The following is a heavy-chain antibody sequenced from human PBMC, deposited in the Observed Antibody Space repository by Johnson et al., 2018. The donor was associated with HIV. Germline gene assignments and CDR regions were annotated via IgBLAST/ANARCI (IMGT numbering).Heavy chain of an antibody. CDR1: GFTVSSNY. CDR2: IYSGGST. Sequence: VQLVESGGGLVQPGGSLRLSCAASGFTVSSNYMSWVRQAPGKGLEWVSVIYSGGSTYYADSVKGRFTISRDNSKNTLYLQMNSLRAEDTAVDYCARDGGEWLLSTAFDIWGQGTMVTVSS. D-gene: IGHD3-3*01. CDR3: ARDGGEWLLSTAFDI. V-gene: IGHV3-66*02. J-gene: IGHJ3*02.